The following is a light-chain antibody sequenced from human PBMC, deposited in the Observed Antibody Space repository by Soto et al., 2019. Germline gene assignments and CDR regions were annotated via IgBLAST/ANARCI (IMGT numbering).Light chain of an antibody. CDR2: TNS. J-gene: IGLJ2*01. CDR3: ATWDDNVKGPV. V-gene: IGLV1-44*01. CDR1: ASNIGSNF. Sequence: PPSASGTRGQMDTIPRSGRASNIGSNFVSWYQLVPGTAPKLPIYTNSHRPSGVPDRFSGSRSGTSASLDISGLQSDDEADYFCATWDDNVKGPVFGGGTKVTVL.